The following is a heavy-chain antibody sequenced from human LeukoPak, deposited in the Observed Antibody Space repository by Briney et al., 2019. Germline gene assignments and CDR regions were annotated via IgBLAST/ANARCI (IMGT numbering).Heavy chain of an antibody. CDR3: ARVPRGLGYCSGGSCSRWFDP. CDR1: GGSISSSSYY. J-gene: IGHJ5*02. Sequence: KTSETLSLTCTVSGGSISSSSYYWGWIRQPPGKGLEWIGSIYYSGSTYYNLSLKSRVTISVDTSKNQFSLKLSSVTAADTAVYYCARVPRGLGYCSGGSCSRWFDPWGQGTLVTVSS. CDR2: IYYSGST. V-gene: IGHV4-39*07. D-gene: IGHD2-15*01.